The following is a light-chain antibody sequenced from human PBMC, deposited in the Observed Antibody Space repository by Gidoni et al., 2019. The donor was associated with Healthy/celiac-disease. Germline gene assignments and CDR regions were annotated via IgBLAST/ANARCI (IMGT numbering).Light chain of an antibody. CDR1: SSDVGGYNY. CDR3: CSYAGSYVV. J-gene: IGLJ2*01. Sequence: QSPLTQPRSVSGSPGQSVTISCTVTSSDVGGYNYVSWYQQHPGKAPKLMIYDVSKRPSGVPDRFSGSKSGNTASLTISGLQAEDEADYYCCSYAGSYVVFGGGTKLTVL. V-gene: IGLV2-11*01. CDR2: DVS.